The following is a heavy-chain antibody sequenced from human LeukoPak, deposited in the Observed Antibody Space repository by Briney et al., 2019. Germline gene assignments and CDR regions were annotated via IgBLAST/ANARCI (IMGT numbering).Heavy chain of an antibody. CDR3: AKGYDSSGFYLDY. J-gene: IGHJ4*02. D-gene: IGHD3-22*01. V-gene: IGHV3-30*02. Sequence: GXSLRLSCAASGFTFSNYAMHWVRQAPGKGLEWVAYMRSDGSTKYYADSVKGRFTISRDNSKNTLYVQMNSLRAEDTAVYYCAKGYDSSGFYLDYWGQGTLVTVSS. CDR2: MRSDGSTK. CDR1: GFTFSNYA.